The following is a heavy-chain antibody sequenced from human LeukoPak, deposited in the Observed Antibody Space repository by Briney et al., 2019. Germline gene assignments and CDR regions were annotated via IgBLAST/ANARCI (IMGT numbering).Heavy chain of an antibody. V-gene: IGHV1-18*01. J-gene: IGHJ6*03. CDR2: ISAYNGNT. D-gene: IGHD3/OR15-3a*01. Sequence: GASVKVSCKASGYTFTSYGISWVRQAPGQGLEWMGWISAYNGNTNYAQKLQGRVTMTTDTSTSTAYMELRSLRSDDTAVYYCARDKGQYDFLRRKDYYYMDVWGKGTTVTISS. CDR1: GYTFTSYG. CDR3: ARDKGQYDFLRRKDYYYMDV.